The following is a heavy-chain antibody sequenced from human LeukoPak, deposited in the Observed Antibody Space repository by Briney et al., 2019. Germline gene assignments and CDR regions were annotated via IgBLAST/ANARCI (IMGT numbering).Heavy chain of an antibody. Sequence: GGSLRLSCAASGFTVSSNYMSWVRQAPGKGLEWVAFIRYDGSNKYYADSVKGRFTISRDNSKNTLYLQMNSLRAEDTAVFYCAKLVRGYFDLWGRGTLVTVSS. V-gene: IGHV3-30*02. CDR1: GFTVSSNY. CDR2: IRYDGSNK. J-gene: IGHJ2*01. D-gene: IGHD2-21*01. CDR3: AKLVRGYFDL.